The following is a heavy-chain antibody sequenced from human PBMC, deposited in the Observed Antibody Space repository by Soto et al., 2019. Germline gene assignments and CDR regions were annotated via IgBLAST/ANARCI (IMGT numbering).Heavy chain of an antibody. J-gene: IGHJ4*02. CDR1: GFTFSSYS. D-gene: IGHD6-13*01. Sequence: EVQLVESGGGLVKPGGSLRLSCAASGFTFSSYSMNWVRQAPGKGLEWVSSISSSSSYIYYADSVKGRFTISRDNAKNSLYLQMNSLRAEDTAVYYCARGLRGSWGTLFDYWGQGTLVTVSS. V-gene: IGHV3-21*01. CDR3: ARGLRGSWGTLFDY. CDR2: ISSSSSYI.